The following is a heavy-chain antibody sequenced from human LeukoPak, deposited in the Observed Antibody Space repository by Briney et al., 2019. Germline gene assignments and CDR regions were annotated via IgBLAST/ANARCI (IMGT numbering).Heavy chain of an antibody. CDR3: ATATVTHTRDP. J-gene: IGHJ5*02. D-gene: IGHD1-1*01. V-gene: IGHV1-2*02. CDR2: IYPYSGAL. Sequence: ASVKVSCQTSGYTFSDFYLNWVRQAPGQGLEWMGWIYPYSGALISAQSLHGRLTMTWDTSTGTAYMELTRLTSDDTAVYYCATATVTHTRDPWGQGTLVTVSS. CDR1: GYTFSDFY.